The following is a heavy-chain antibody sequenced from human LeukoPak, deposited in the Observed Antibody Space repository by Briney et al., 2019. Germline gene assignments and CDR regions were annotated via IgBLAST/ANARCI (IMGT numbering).Heavy chain of an antibody. V-gene: IGHV4-38-2*01. CDR3: ARRLSSSWYDDYFDY. J-gene: IGHJ4*02. CDR1: GYSISSGYY. D-gene: IGHD6-13*01. CDR2: IYHSGST. Sequence: SETLSLTWAVSGYSISSGYYWGWIRQPPGKGLEWIGSIYHSGSTYYNPSLKSRVTISVDTSKNQFSLKLSSVTAADTAVYYCARRLSSSWYDDYFDYWGQGTLVTVSS.